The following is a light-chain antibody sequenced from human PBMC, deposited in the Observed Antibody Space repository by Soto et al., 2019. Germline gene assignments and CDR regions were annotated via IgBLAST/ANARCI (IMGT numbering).Light chain of an antibody. V-gene: IGKV3D-15*01. CDR2: GVS. Sequence: EIVLTQSPGTLSLSPGQRATLSCRASQRLSASDIAWYQQKPGQAPKFLIYGVSSRATGIPDRFSGSGSGTEFTLTISSLQSEDFAVYYCQQYNNWPLTFGGGTKVDIK. CDR3: QQYNNWPLT. CDR1: QRLSASD. J-gene: IGKJ4*01.